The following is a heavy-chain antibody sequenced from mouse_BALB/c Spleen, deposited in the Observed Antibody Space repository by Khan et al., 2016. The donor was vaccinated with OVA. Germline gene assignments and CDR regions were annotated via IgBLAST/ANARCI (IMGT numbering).Heavy chain of an antibody. CDR2: IWNDGNT. CDR1: GFSLTNYG. V-gene: IGHV2-6-1*01. CDR3: ARQPYYHYNIMDY. Sequence: QVQLKQSGPGLVAPSQSLSITCTISGFSLTNYGVHWVRQPPGKGLEWLVVIWNDGNTAYNSALKSRLTISKDNSKSQVFLKMNSLQTDYTAMYFCARQPYYHYNIMDYWGQGTSVTVSS. J-gene: IGHJ4*01. D-gene: IGHD2-10*01.